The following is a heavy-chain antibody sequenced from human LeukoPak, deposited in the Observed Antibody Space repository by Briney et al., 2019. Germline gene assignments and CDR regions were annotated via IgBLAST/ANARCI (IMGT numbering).Heavy chain of an antibody. CDR1: GGTFSSYA. CDR3: AAGFYYYGSGSYYNGDY. Sequence: SVKVSCKASGGTFSSYAISWVRRAPGQGLEWMGGIIPIFGTANYAQKFQGRVTITTDESTSTAYMELSSLRSEDTAVYYCAAGFYYYGSGSYYNGDYWGQGTLVTVSS. D-gene: IGHD3-10*01. V-gene: IGHV1-69*05. CDR2: IIPIFGTA. J-gene: IGHJ4*02.